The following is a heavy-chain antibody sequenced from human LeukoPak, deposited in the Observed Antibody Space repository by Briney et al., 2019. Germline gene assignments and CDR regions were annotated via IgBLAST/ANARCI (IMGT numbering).Heavy chain of an antibody. CDR3: ARTGYLPRYYYGSASDYYGMDV. J-gene: IGHJ6*02. CDR1: GGSFSGYY. D-gene: IGHD3-10*01. Sequence: SETLSLTCAVYGGSFSGYYWSWIRQPPGKGLEWIGEINHSGSTNYNPSLKSRVTISVDTSKNQFSLRLSSVTAADTAVYYCARTGYLPRYYYGSASDYYGMDVWGQGTTVTVSS. V-gene: IGHV4-34*01. CDR2: INHSGST.